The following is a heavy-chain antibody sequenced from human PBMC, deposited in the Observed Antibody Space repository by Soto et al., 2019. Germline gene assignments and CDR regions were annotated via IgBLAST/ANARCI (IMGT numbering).Heavy chain of an antibody. V-gene: IGHV3-23*01. CDR3: ARGQRALITYGPFDP. J-gene: IGHJ5*02. Sequence: GSLRLSCAASGFTLSSYAMSWVRQAPGRGLEWVSTFSGTGGYTYYADSVKGRFTISRDDSKNTLFLHMNSLRAADTAVYYCARGQRALITYGPFDPWGQGTLVTVSS. CDR2: FSGTGGYT. D-gene: IGHD4-17*01. CDR1: GFTLSSYA.